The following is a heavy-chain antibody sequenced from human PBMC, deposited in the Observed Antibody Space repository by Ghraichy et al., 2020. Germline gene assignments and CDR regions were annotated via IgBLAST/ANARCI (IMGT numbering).Heavy chain of an antibody. Sequence: LSLTCAASGFTFSSYPMSWVRQAPGKGLEWVSSISASDGTTHYADSVKGRFTISRDNSKNTLYLQMSSLRAEDTAIYFCAKDTDFWSGYSQYYFDYWGQGTVVTVSS. CDR3: AKDTDFWSGYSQYYFDY. V-gene: IGHV3-23*01. CDR1: GFTFSSYP. CDR2: ISASDGTT. D-gene: IGHD3-3*01. J-gene: IGHJ4*02.